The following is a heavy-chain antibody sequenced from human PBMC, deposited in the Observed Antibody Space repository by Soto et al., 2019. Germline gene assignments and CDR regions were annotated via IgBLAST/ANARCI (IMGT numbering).Heavy chain of an antibody. CDR1: GFTFSSYG. D-gene: IGHD5-12*01. CDR2: ISYDGSNK. V-gene: IGHV3-30*18. CDR3: AKGGDGYKPPTYYFDY. J-gene: IGHJ4*02. Sequence: PGGSLRLSCAASGFTFSSYGMHWVRQAPGKGLEWVAVISYDGSNKYYADSVKGRFTISRDNSKNTLYLQMNSLRAEDTAVYYCAKGGDGYKPPTYYFDYWGQGTLVTVSS.